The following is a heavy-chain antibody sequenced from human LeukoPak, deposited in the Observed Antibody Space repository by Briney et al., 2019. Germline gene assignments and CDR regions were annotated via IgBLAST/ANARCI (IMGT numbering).Heavy chain of an antibody. D-gene: IGHD3-10*01. CDR1: GYTFTIYW. Sequence: GESLKISCKGSGYTFTIYWISRVRQMPGKGLEWMGRIDPSDSYTNYSPSFQGHVTISADKSFNTAYLQWNSLKASDTAMYYCARQSRDGSKTRGYYFDHWGQGTLVTVSS. J-gene: IGHJ4*02. V-gene: IGHV5-10-1*01. CDR3: ARQSRDGSKTRGYYFDH. CDR2: IDPSDSYT.